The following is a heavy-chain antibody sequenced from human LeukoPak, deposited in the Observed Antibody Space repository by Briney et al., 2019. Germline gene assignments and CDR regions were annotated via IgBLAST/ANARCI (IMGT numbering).Heavy chain of an antibody. Sequence: PGGSLRLSCAASGFTFSRYAMSWVRQAPGKGLEWVSDISGSGDSTYYADSVKGRFTISRDNSKNTLYLQMNSLRAEDTAVYYCASNSRTFDYWGQGTLVTVSS. V-gene: IGHV3-23*01. CDR2: ISGSGDST. CDR3: ASNSRTFDY. D-gene: IGHD6-13*01. J-gene: IGHJ4*02. CDR1: GFTFSRYA.